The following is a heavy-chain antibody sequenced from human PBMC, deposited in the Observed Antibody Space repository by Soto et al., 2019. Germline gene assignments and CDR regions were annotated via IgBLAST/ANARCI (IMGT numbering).Heavy chain of an antibody. V-gene: IGHV3-53*01. CDR2: IYSGGST. CDR1: GFTVSSNY. J-gene: IGHJ6*02. CDR3: ARLGYCSSTSCYTDYYYGMDV. D-gene: IGHD2-2*02. Sequence: GGSLSLSCAASGFTVSSNYMSWVRQAPGKGLEWVSVIYSGGSTYYADSVKGRFTISRDNSKNTLYLQMNSLRAEDTAVYYCARLGYCSSTSCYTDYYYGMDVWGQGTTVTVSS.